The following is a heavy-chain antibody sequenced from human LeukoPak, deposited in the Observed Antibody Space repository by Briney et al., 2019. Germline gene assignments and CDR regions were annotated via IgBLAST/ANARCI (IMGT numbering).Heavy chain of an antibody. CDR2: IYYSGNT. CDR3: ARDVKVRGLNYGMDV. Sequence: SETLSLTCTVSGGSISGGAYYWSWIRQHPGKGLEWIGYIYYSGNTYYNPSLKSRVTISVDTSKNQFSLKLTSVTAADTAVYYCARDVKVRGLNYGMDVWGQGTTVTVSS. CDR1: GGSISGGAYY. J-gene: IGHJ6*02. V-gene: IGHV4-31*03. D-gene: IGHD3-10*01.